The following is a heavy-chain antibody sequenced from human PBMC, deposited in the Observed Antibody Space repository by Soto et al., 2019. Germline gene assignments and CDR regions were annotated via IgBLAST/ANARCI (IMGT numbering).Heavy chain of an antibody. D-gene: IGHD1-26*01. Sequence: SETLSLTCTVSDGSISSYSWSWIQQPPGKGLEWIGYIYYSGSTNYNPSLKSRVTISVDTSKNQFSLKLSSVTAADTAVYYCARDVGATGSYGYYYYYMDVWGKGTTVTVSS. V-gene: IGHV4-59*01. J-gene: IGHJ6*03. CDR2: IYYSGST. CDR3: ARDVGATGSYGYYYYYMDV. CDR1: DGSISSYS.